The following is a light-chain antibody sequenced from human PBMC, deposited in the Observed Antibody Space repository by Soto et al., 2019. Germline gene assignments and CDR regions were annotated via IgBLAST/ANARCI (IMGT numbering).Light chain of an antibody. CDR3: QQYGWTPQKM. CDR1: QSVSSTY. CDR2: GTS. J-gene: IGKJ1*01. V-gene: IGKV3-20*01. Sequence: EIVLTQSPGTLSLSPGERATLSCRASQSVSSTYLAWYQQKPGQAPRLLIYGTSIRATGIPDRFSGSGSGTDFSLTISRLEPEDFAVYFCQQYGWTPQKMFGQGTKVEIK.